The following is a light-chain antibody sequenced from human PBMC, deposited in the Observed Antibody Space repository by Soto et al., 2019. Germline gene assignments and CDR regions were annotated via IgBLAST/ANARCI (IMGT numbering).Light chain of an antibody. Sequence: VVPQSPSSLSLSPGERAPLSGRARQSVSNNLAWYQQKHGQAPRLLIYGESSRATGIPDRFSGSGSGKDFTLTINRLEPEDLEAYYCQQYDSSPRTCGQGTTGDIK. J-gene: IGKJ1*01. CDR2: GES. CDR1: QSVSNN. V-gene: IGKV3-20*01. CDR3: QQYDSSPRT.